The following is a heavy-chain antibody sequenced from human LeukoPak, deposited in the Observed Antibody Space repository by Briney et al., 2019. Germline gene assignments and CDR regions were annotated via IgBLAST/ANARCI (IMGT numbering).Heavy chain of an antibody. Sequence: ASVKVSCKASGGTFSSYAISWVRQAPGQGLEWMGGIIPIFGTANYAQKFQGRVTITTDESTSTAYMELSSLRSEDTAVYYCAREGSSSEYYYYMDVWGKGTTVTVSS. CDR2: IIPIFGTA. J-gene: IGHJ6*03. CDR1: GGTFSSYA. V-gene: IGHV1-69*05. CDR3: AREGSSSEYYYYMDV. D-gene: IGHD6-13*01.